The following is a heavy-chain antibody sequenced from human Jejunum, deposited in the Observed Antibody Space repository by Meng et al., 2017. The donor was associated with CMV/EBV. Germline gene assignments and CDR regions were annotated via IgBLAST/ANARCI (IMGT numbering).Heavy chain of an antibody. D-gene: IGHD2-2*01. CDR2: IRFDGNNK. Sequence: FIFSDYGMHWVRQTPGKGLEWVAFIRFDGNNKYHADSVKGRFTISRDNAKNTLFLQMNSLRADDTALYYCAKGQRTSIYYYGMDVWGQGTTVTVSS. CDR3: AKGQRTSIYYYGMDV. J-gene: IGHJ6*02. CDR1: FIFSDYG. V-gene: IGHV3-30*02.